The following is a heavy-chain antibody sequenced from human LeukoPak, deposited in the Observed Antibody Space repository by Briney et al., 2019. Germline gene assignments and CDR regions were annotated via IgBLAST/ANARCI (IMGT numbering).Heavy chain of an antibody. V-gene: IGHV4-34*01. Sequence: SETLSLTCAVYGGSFSGYYWSWIRQPPGKGLEWIGEINHSGSTNYNPSLKSRVTISVDTSKNQFSLKLSSVTAADTAVYYCAGGSDYGDYVPLAYWGQGTLVTVSS. J-gene: IGHJ4*02. CDR3: AGGSDYGDYVPLAY. CDR2: INHSGST. D-gene: IGHD4-17*01. CDR1: GGSFSGYY.